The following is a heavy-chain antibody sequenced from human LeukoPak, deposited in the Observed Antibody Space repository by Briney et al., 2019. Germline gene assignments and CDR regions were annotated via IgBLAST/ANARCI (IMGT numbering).Heavy chain of an antibody. CDR3: ARDPYSGSYGDYYYYYMDV. V-gene: IGHV3-21*01. CDR1: GFTFSTFA. J-gene: IGHJ6*03. CDR2: IFPSGGEI. D-gene: IGHD1-26*01. Sequence: GGSLRLSCAASGFTFSTFAMIWVRQPPGKGLEWVSSIFPSGGEIHYADSVKGRFTISRDNAKNSLYLQMNSLRAEDTAVYYCARDPYSGSYGDYYYYYMDVWGKGTTVTISS.